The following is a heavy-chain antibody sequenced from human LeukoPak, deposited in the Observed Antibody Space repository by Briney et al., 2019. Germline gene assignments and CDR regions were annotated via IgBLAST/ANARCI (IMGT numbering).Heavy chain of an antibody. CDR1: GFTFSSYE. V-gene: IGHV3-48*03. Sequence: GGSLRLSCAASGFTFSSYEMNRVRQAPGKGLECVSYISSGSTIYDADSVKGRFTISRDNAKNSLYLQMNSLRAEDTAVYYCARESIAVAGAPFDYWGQGTLVTVSS. J-gene: IGHJ4*02. D-gene: IGHD6-19*01. CDR3: ARESIAVAGAPFDY. CDR2: ISSGSTI.